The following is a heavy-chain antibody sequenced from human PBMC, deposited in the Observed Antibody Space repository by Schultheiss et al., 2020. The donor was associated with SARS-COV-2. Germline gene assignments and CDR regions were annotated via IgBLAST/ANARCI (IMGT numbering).Heavy chain of an antibody. CDR2: ISGDTYTT. CDR1: GFTFSSYN. J-gene: IGHJ4*02. Sequence: GGSLRLSCAASGFTFSSYNMNWVRQAPGKGLEWVSYISGDTYTTYYAGSVMGRFSISRDNAKNSLFLQMNNLRVEDTAVYYCATHGNSWHYFDCWGQGTLVTVSS. D-gene: IGHD6-13*01. CDR3: ATHGNSWHYFDC. V-gene: IGHV3-48*04.